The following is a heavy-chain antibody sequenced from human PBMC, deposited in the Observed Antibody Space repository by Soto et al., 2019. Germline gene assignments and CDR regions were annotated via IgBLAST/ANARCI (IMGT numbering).Heavy chain of an antibody. Sequence: EVQLLESGGGLVQPGGSLRLSCAASGFTFTSYAMSWVRQAPGKGLEWVSAVSGSGGSTYYADSVNVRFTISRDNSKKTLYLQMNSLRADDTAVYYCARNSGYGVLGDYWGQGTIVTVSS. V-gene: IGHV3-23*01. CDR3: ARNSGYGVLGDY. CDR2: VSGSGGST. CDR1: GFTFTSYA. J-gene: IGHJ4*02. D-gene: IGHD5-12*01.